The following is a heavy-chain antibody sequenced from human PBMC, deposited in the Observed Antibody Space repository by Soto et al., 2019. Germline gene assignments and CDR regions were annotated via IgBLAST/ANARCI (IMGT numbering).Heavy chain of an antibody. J-gene: IGHJ5*02. CDR3: ARDLDDFWSGSFPATNWLDP. D-gene: IGHD3-3*01. Sequence: ASVRVSCKASGYTFTSYGISGVRQAPGQGLEWMGWISAYNGNTNYAQKLQGRVTMTTDTSTSTAYMELRSLRSDDTAVYYCARDLDDFWSGSFPATNWLDPWGQGTLVTVSS. V-gene: IGHV1-18*01. CDR1: GYTFTSYG. CDR2: ISAYNGNT.